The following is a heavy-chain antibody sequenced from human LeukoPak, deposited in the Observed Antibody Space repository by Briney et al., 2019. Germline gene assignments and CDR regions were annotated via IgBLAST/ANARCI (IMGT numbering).Heavy chain of an antibody. Sequence: ASVKVSCKASGYTFTTYGISWVRQAPGQGLEWMGWINPYNGNTNYAQKLQGRVTVTTDTSTSTAYMELRSLRSDDTAVYYCATETTYYYGSGSPLFDYWGQGTLVIVSS. CDR3: ATETTYYYGSGSPLFDY. D-gene: IGHD3-10*01. J-gene: IGHJ4*02. V-gene: IGHV1-18*01. CDR2: INPYNGNT. CDR1: GYTFTTYG.